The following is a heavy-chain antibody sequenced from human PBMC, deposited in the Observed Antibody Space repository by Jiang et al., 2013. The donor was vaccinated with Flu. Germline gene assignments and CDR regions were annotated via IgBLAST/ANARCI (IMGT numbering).Heavy chain of an antibody. CDR1: GVSISSSNFY. CDR2: IYHSGST. V-gene: IGHV4-39*01. J-gene: IGHJ4*02. Sequence: LLKPSETLSLTCTVSGVSISSSNFYWGWIRQTPGKGLEWIGSIYHSGSTYFNEPLKSRVTMSLDTSKNQFSLKLRSLTAADTAVYYCVTTYSGGWNDYWGQGTLVTVSS. D-gene: IGHD6-19*01. CDR3: VTTYSGGWNDY.